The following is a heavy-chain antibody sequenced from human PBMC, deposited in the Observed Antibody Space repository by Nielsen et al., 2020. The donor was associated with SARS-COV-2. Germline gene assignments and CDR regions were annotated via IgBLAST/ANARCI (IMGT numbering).Heavy chain of an antibody. D-gene: IGHD3-22*01. CDR1: GYTFTSYG. CDR3: ARAARITMIVVVTQRGNFDY. V-gene: IGHV1-18*01. CDR2: ISAYNGNT. J-gene: IGHJ4*02. Sequence: VKVSCKASGYTFTSYGISWVRQAPGQGLEWMGWISAYNGNTNYAQKLQGRVTMTTDTSTSTAYMELRSLRSDDTAVYYCARAARITMIVVVTQRGNFDYWGQGTLVTVSS.